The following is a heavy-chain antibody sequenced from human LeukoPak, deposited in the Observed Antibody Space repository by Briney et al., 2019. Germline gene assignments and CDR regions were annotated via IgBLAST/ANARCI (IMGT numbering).Heavy chain of an antibody. CDR3: ARSYYDILTGYYLRYYYYYMDV. CDR2: ISAYNGNT. V-gene: IGHV1-18*01. J-gene: IGHJ6*03. CDR1: GYTFTSYG. Sequence: ASVKVSCKASGYTFTSYGISWVRQAPGQGLEWMGWISAYNGNTNYAQKLQGRVTMTTDTSTSTAYMELRSLRSDDTAVYYCARSYYDILTGYYLRYYYYYMDVWGKGTTVTVSS. D-gene: IGHD3-9*01.